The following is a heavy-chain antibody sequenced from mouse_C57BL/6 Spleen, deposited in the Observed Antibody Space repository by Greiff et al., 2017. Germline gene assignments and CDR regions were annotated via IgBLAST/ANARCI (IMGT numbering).Heavy chain of an antibody. CDR2: IDPETGGT. V-gene: IGHV1-15*01. CDR3: TRGIYDGYSYYAMDY. D-gene: IGHD2-3*01. J-gene: IGHJ4*01. Sequence: VQLKESGAELVRPGASVTLSCKASGYTFTDYEMHWVKQTPVHGLEWIGAIDPETGGTAYNQKFKGKAILTADKSSSTAYMVLRSLTSEDSAVYYCTRGIYDGYSYYAMDYWGKGTSVTVSS. CDR1: GYTFTDYE.